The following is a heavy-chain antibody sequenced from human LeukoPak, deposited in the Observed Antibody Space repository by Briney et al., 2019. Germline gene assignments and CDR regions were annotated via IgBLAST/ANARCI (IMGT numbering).Heavy chain of an antibody. CDR1: GFTFSSYG. D-gene: IGHD6-19*01. V-gene: IGHV3-33*06. CDR3: AKERQLLVVDY. J-gene: IGHJ4*02. Sequence: HPGGSLRLSCPASGFTFSSYGMHWVRQAPGKGLEWVAVIWYDGSNKYYADSVKGRFTISRDNSKNTLYLQMNSLRAEDTAVYYCAKERQLLVVDYWGQGTLVTVSS. CDR2: IWYDGSNK.